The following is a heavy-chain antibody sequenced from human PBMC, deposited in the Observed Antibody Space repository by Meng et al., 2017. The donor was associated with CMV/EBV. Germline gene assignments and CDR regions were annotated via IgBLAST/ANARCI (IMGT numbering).Heavy chain of an antibody. Sequence: ASVKVSCKASGYTFTSYDINWVRQATGQGLEWMGWMNPNSGNTGYAQKFQGRVTITRNTSISTAYMELSSLRSEDTAVYYCARGPYYDFRSGYVDAFDIWGQGTMVTVSS. CDR1: GYTFTSYD. CDR2: MNPNSGNT. D-gene: IGHD3-3*01. CDR3: ARGPYYDFRSGYVDAFDI. V-gene: IGHV1-8*03. J-gene: IGHJ3*02.